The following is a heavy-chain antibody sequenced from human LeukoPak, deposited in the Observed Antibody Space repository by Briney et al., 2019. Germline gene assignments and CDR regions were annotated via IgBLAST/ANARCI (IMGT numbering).Heavy chain of an antibody. D-gene: IGHD4-23*01. Sequence: SGTLSLTCTVSGGSIGSYYWSWIRQPPGKGLEWIGYIYYSGSTNYNPSLKSRVTISVDTSKNQFSLKLSSVTAADTAVYYCARGFTVVTGNWFDPWGQGTLVTVSS. J-gene: IGHJ5*02. CDR2: IYYSGST. CDR1: GGSIGSYY. V-gene: IGHV4-59*01. CDR3: ARGFTVVTGNWFDP.